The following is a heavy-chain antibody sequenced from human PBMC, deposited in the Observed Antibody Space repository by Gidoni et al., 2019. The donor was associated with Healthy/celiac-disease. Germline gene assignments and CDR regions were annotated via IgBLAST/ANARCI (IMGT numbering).Heavy chain of an antibody. CDR2: ISSSSSYI. D-gene: IGHD6-19*01. J-gene: IGHJ6*02. CDR3: ARSLPEGSSGSSLLDYYGMDV. V-gene: IGHV3-21*01. Sequence: EGQLVESGGSLGKPGGSLRPSSAGHGLTFRIYSMDVVRQAPGKGLEWFLSISSSSSYISSADSVTGRFTISSDNAKNSLYLQMHRLSAEDTAVSSCARSLPEGSSGSSLLDYYGMDVWGQGTTVTVSS. CDR1: GLTFRIYS.